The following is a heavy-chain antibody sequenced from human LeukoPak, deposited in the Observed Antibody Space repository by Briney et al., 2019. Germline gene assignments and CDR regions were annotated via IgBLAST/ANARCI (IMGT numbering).Heavy chain of an antibody. J-gene: IGHJ3*02. CDR1: GYTFTSYY. CDR2: INPSGGST. CDR3: PRVKPNYYDSSAYGTFDI. D-gene: IGHD3-22*01. V-gene: IGHV1-46*01. Sequence: ASVKVSFQASGYTFTSYYMHWVRQAPGQGLEWMGIINPSGGSTIYAQKFQGRVTMTRYTSTSTVYMELSSLRSEDTAVYYCPRVKPNYYDSSAYGTFDIWGQGTMVTVSS.